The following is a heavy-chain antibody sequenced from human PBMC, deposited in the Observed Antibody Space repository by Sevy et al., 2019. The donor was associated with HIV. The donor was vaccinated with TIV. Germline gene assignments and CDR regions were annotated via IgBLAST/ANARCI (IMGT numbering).Heavy chain of an antibody. CDR1: GFTLSSYS. J-gene: IGHJ4*02. Sequence: GGSLRLSCTASGFTLSSYSMNWVRQAPGKGLEWVSYISSSSSTIYYADSVKGRFTISRDNAKNSLYLQMNSLRAEDTAVYYCARDRSCSWYLGGYFDYWGQGTLVTVSS. D-gene: IGHD6-13*01. V-gene: IGHV3-48*01. CDR2: ISSSSSTI. CDR3: ARDRSCSWYLGGYFDY.